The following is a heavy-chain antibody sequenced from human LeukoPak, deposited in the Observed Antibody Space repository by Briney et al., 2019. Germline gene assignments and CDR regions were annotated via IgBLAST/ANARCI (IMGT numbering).Heavy chain of an antibody. CDR1: GFTFSSYG. CDR2: ISYDGSNK. D-gene: IGHD6-13*01. V-gene: IGHV3-30*18. Sequence: GGSLRLSCAASGFTFSSYGMHWVRQAPGKGLEWVAVISYDGSNKYYADSVKGRFTISRDNSKNTLYLQMNSLRDEDTAVYYCAKRYSGSWNIESWGQGTLVTVSS. J-gene: IGHJ4*02. CDR3: AKRYSGSWNIES.